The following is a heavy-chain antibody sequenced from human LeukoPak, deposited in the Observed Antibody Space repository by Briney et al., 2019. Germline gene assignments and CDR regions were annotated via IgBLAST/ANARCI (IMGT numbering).Heavy chain of an antibody. D-gene: IGHD3-3*01. CDR3: ARGSGYDFWSGYYLEDY. J-gene: IGHJ4*02. CDR2: INPNRGGT. Sequence: ASVKVSCKASGYTFIGYYMHWVRQAPGQGRDWMGRINPNRGGTNYAQKFQGRVTMTRDTSISTAYMELSRLRADDTAVYYCARGSGYDFWSGYYLEDYWGQGTLVTVSS. CDR1: GYTFIGYY. V-gene: IGHV1-2*06.